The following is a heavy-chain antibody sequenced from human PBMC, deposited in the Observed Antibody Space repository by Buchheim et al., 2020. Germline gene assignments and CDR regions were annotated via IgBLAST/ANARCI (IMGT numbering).Heavy chain of an antibody. J-gene: IGHJ6*02. CDR2: ISSSGATI. CDR1: GFTFSDYY. V-gene: IGHV3-11*01. CDR3: ARDMTEAGIFGVTTYYYGMDV. Sequence: QVQLVESGGGLVKPGGSLRLSCAASGFTFSDYYMNWIRQAPGKGLEWVSYISSSGATIYYADSVEGRFTISRDNTKNSLYLQMNSLRAEDTAVYYCARDMTEAGIFGVTTYYYGMDVWGQGTT. D-gene: IGHD2/OR15-2a*01.